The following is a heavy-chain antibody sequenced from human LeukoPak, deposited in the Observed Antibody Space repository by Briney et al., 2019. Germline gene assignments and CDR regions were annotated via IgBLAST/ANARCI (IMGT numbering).Heavy chain of an antibody. D-gene: IGHD5-18*01. V-gene: IGHV3-21*01. CDR2: ISSYSRYI. J-gene: IGHJ4*02. CDR3: ARAEVVRYSYGSQYFDY. CDR1: GFTFSSYT. Sequence: PGGSLRLSCAASGFTFSSYTMNWVRKAPGKGLEWVSSISSYSRYIYYADSLKGRFTISRDNANNSLYLQMNSLRAEDTAVYYCARAEVVRYSYGSQYFDYWGQGTLVTVSS.